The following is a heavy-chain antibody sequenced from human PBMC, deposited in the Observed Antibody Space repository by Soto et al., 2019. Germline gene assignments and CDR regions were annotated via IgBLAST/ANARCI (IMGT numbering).Heavy chain of an antibody. D-gene: IGHD2-8*02. CDR3: ARDQITGLFDY. J-gene: IGHJ4*02. CDR1: GGSFSGYY. V-gene: IGHV4-34*01. Sequence: QVQLQQWGAGLLKPSETLSLTCAVYGGSFSGYYWTWIRQPPGTGLEWIGEINHSGSTNYNPSLKRLVTVSVDTSKDQFSLKLTSVTAADTAVYYCARDQITGLFDYWGQGTRVTVSS. CDR2: INHSGST.